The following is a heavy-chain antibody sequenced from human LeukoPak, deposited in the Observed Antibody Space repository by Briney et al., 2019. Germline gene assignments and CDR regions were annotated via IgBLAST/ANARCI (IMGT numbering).Heavy chain of an antibody. V-gene: IGHV3-23*01. D-gene: IGHD3-3*01. J-gene: IGHJ6*03. Sequence: GGSLRLSCAASGFTFSRYGMSWVRQAPGQGLEWVSAISGSGGSTYYADSVKGRFTISRDNSKNTLYLQMNSLRAEDTAVYYCARELFWSGYYYYMDVWGKGTTVTVSS. CDR3: ARELFWSGYYYYMDV. CDR2: ISGSGGST. CDR1: GFTFSRYG.